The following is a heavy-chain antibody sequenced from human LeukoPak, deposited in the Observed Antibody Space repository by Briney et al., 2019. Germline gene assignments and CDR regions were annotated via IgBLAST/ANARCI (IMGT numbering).Heavy chain of an antibody. CDR2: INPSGGST. V-gene: IGHV1-46*01. J-gene: IGHJ3*02. CDR1: GYTFTSYY. Sequence: ASVKVSCKASGYTFTSYYMHWVRQAPGQGLEWMGIINPSGGSTSYAQKCQGRVTMTRDTSTSTVYMELSSLRSEDTAVYYCARGGDYVWGSYRDAFDIWGQGTMVTASS. CDR3: ARGGDYVWGSYRDAFDI. D-gene: IGHD3-16*02.